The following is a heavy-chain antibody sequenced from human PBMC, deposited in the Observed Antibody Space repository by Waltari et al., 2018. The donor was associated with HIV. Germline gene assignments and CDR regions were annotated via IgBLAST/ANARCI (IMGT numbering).Heavy chain of an antibody. V-gene: IGHV2-5*02. D-gene: IGHD4-4*01. J-gene: IGHJ4*02. CDR1: GFSLITSGVS. Sequence: QITLKESGPTLVKPTQTLTLTCSFSGFSLITSGVSVGWIRQPPGKALEWLALIYWDNDKSYSPSLKGRLTITKDTAKNQGVLTMTNMDPVDTATYYCAHRLSNYGYFDYWGQGTLVTVSS. CDR2: IYWDNDK. CDR3: AHRLSNYGYFDY.